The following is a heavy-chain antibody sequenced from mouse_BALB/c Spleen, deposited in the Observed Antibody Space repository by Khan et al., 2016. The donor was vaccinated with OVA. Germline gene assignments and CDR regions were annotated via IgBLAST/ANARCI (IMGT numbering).Heavy chain of an antibody. CDR1: GYTFSTYW. CDR2: INPSSGYT. CDR3: ARDRIDY. J-gene: IGHJ2*01. Sequence: VQLQQSGAELAKPGASVKMSCKASGYTFSTYWIHWVKQRPGQGLEWIGYINPSSGYTIYNQRFNDKATLTADKSSSTAYMQLSSLTSEDSAVYYCARDRIDYWGQGTTLTVSS. V-gene: IGHV1-7*01.